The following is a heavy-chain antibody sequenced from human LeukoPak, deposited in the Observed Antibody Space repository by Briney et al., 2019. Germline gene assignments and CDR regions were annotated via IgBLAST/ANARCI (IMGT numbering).Heavy chain of an antibody. J-gene: IGHJ4*02. CDR1: GGSISSYY. CDR3: AREVRWDFWSGYQYYFDY. Sequence: SETLSLTCTVSGGSISSYYWSWIRQPAGKGLERIRRIYTSERTNYNPSLKSRLTMSVDTSKNQFSLKLSSVTAADAAVYYCAREVRWDFWSGYQYYFDYWGQGTLVTVSS. CDR2: IYTSERT. V-gene: IGHV4-4*07. D-gene: IGHD3-3*01.